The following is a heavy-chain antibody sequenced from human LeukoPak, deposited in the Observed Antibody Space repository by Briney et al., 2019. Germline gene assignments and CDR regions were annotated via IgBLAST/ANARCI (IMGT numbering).Heavy chain of an antibody. CDR3: ARAARRPDGWTGGSYH. V-gene: IGHV4-4*07. CDR1: GGSISGHK. Sequence: SETLSLTCTVSGGSISGHKWAWIRQPAGKGLEWLGRSDDSGNTNYNPSLESRLTVSIDKSNNQVFMKLNSVTAADTAVYYCARAARRPDGWTGGSYHWGRGIPVTVSS. CDR2: SDDSGNT. D-gene: IGHD5-24*01. J-gene: IGHJ4*02.